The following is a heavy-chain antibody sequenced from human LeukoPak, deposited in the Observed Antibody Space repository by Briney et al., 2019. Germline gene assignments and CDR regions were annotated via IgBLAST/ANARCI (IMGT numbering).Heavy chain of an antibody. D-gene: IGHD3-22*01. CDR1: GFTFSSYA. V-gene: IGHV3-30*04. Sequence: PGRSLRLSCAASGFTFSSYAMHWVRQAPGKGLEWVAIISYDGSNKYYADSVKGRLTISRDNAKNTLYLQMNSLRAEDTAVYYCARDWSSSSGYYYIFDYWGQGTLVTVSS. CDR3: ARDWSSSSGYYYIFDY. CDR2: ISYDGSNK. J-gene: IGHJ4*02.